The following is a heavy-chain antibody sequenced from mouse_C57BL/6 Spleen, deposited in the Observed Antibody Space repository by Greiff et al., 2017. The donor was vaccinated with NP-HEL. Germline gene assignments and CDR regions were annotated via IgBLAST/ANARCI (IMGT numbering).Heavy chain of an antibody. D-gene: IGHD2-4*01. Sequence: VHLVESGAELARPGASVKLSCKASGYTFTSYGISWVKQRTGQGLEWIGEIYPRSGNTYYNEKFKGKATLTADKSSSTAYMELRSLTSEDSAVYFCASLYYDYLFAYWGQGTLVTVSA. CDR2: IYPRSGNT. CDR1: GYTFTSYG. CDR3: ASLYYDYLFAY. V-gene: IGHV1-81*01. J-gene: IGHJ3*01.